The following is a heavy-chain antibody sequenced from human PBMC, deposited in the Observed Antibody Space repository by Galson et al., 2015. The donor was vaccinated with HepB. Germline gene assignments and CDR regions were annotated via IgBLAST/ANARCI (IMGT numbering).Heavy chain of an antibody. Sequence: SVKVSCKASGYTFTSYGISWVRQAPGQGLEWMGWISAYNGNTNYAQKLQGRVTMTTDTSTSTAYMELRSLRSDDTAVYYCARGPYGSGRYYYYYYMDVWGKGTTVTVSS. J-gene: IGHJ6*03. V-gene: IGHV1-18*01. CDR2: ISAYNGNT. D-gene: IGHD3-10*01. CDR1: GYTFTSYG. CDR3: ARGPYGSGRYYYYYYMDV.